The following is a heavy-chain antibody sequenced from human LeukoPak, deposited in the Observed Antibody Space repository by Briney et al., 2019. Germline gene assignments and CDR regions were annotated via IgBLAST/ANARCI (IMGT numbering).Heavy chain of an antibody. CDR1: GASITRGDYY. D-gene: IGHD3-22*01. J-gene: IGHJ5*02. V-gene: IGHV4-39*01. CDR3: ARHYRYYYDSSYGFDP. Sequence: PSETLSLTCSVSGASITRGDYYWGWIRQSPGKGLEWIGCIYYSGSTYYNPSLKSRVTISVDTSKNQFSLKLSSVTAADTAVYYCARHYRYYYDSSYGFDPWGQGTLVTVSS. CDR2: IYYSGST.